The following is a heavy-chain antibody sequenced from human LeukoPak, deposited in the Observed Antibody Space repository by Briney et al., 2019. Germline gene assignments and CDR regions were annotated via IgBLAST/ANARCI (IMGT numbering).Heavy chain of an antibody. J-gene: IGHJ4*02. Sequence: GESLKISCKGSGYSFTSYWISWVRQMPGKGLEWMGRIDPSDSYTNYSPSFQGHVTISADKSISTAYLQWSSQKASDAAMYYCARLIYGSGSYSPHFDYWGQGSLVTVSS. D-gene: IGHD3-10*01. CDR2: IDPSDSYT. CDR1: GYSFTSYW. V-gene: IGHV5-10-1*01. CDR3: ARLIYGSGSYSPHFDY.